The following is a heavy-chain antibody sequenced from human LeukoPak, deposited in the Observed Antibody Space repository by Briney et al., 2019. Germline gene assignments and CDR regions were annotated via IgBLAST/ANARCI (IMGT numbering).Heavy chain of an antibody. CDR2: IRYDGSNK. Sequence: PGGSLRLSCSASGFTFSSYGMHWVRQAPGKGLEWVAFIRYDGSNKYYADSVKGRFTISRDNSKNTLYLQMNSLRAEDTAVYYCAKEVEVHSDYWGQGTLVTVSS. CDR3: AKEVEVHSDY. V-gene: IGHV3-30*02. CDR1: GFTFSSYG. D-gene: IGHD3-22*01. J-gene: IGHJ4*02.